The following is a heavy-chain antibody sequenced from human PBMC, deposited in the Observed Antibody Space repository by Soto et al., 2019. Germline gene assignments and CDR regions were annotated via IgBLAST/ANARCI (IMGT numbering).Heavy chain of an antibody. CDR1: GGSISSYY. Sequence: QVQLQESGPGLVKPSETLSLTCTVSGGSISSYYWSWIRQPPGKGLEWIGYIYYSGSTNYNPSLNSRVTISVDTSKNQYSLKLSSVTAADTAVYYCARSEGYCSSTSCYPDAFDIWGQGTMVTVSS. CDR3: ARSEGYCSSTSCYPDAFDI. J-gene: IGHJ3*02. CDR2: IYYSGST. V-gene: IGHV4-59*01. D-gene: IGHD2-2*01.